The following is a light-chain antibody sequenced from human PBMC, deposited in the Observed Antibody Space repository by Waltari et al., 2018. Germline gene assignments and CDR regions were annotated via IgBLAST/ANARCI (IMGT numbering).Light chain of an antibody. V-gene: IGLV2-14*01. Sequence: QSALTQPASVSGSPGQSITISCPGTRSDVGTYNYVSWYQQYPGKAPTLVIYEVTNRPSVVSDRFSGSKSGSTASLTISGLQPDDEAHYYCSSYTSATTLVVFGPGTWVTV. J-gene: IGLJ1*01. CDR2: EVT. CDR3: SSYTSATTLVV. CDR1: RSDVGTYNY.